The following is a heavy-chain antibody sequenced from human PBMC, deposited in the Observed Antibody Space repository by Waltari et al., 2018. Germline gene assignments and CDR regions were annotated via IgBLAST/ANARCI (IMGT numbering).Heavy chain of an antibody. J-gene: IGHJ6*03. CDR3: ARDRGGSGRNYYYMDV. CDR1: GGTFSSYA. D-gene: IGHD3-10*01. Sequence: QVQLVQSGAEVKKPGSSVKVSCKASGGTFSSYAISWVRQAPGQGLEWMGGIIPIFGTANYAQKFQGRVTITTDESTSTAYMGLSSLRSEDTAVYYCARDRGGSGRNYYYMDVWGKGTTVTVSS. CDR2: IIPIFGTA. V-gene: IGHV1-69*05.